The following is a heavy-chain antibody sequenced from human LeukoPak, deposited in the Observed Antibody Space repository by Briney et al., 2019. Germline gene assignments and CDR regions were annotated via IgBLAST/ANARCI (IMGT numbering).Heavy chain of an antibody. CDR2: IYSGGST. D-gene: IGHD6-19*01. V-gene: IGHV3-66*01. CDR1: GFTVSSNY. CDR3: AREYSSARGVYFDY. Sequence: GGSLRLSCAASGFTVSSNYMSWVRQAPGKGPEWVSVIYSGGSTYYADSVKGRFTISRDNSKNTLYLQMNSLRAEDTAVYYCAREYSSARGVYFDYWGQGTLVTVSS. J-gene: IGHJ4*02.